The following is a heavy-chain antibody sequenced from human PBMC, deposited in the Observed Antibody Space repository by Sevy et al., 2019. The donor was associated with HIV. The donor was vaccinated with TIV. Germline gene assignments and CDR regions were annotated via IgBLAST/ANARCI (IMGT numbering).Heavy chain of an antibody. CDR3: AKDTGSSGYDHYGLDV. CDR1: GFTFSNYG. J-gene: IGHJ6*02. D-gene: IGHD6-19*01. Sequence: GGSLRLSCVASGFTFSNYGTHWVRQAPGKGLEWVAITSYNEGGENYADSVKGRFTISRDNSKNTVYLQMYRLTPEDTGVDYCAKDTGSSGYDHYGLDVWGQGTTVTVSS. CDR2: TSYNEGGE. V-gene: IGHV3-30*18.